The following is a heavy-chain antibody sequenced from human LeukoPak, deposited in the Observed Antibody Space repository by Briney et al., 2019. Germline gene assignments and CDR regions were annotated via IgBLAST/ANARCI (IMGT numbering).Heavy chain of an antibody. Sequence: SETLSLTCAVYGGSFSGYYWSWIRQPPGKGLEWIGEINHSGSTNYNPSLKSRVTISVDTSKNQFSLKLCSVTAADTAVYYCARVGLWAAAGTRSKDRPYYFDYWGQGTLVTVSS. CDR3: ARVGLWAAAGTRSKDRPYYFDY. CDR2: INHSGST. V-gene: IGHV4-34*01. CDR1: GGSFSGYY. J-gene: IGHJ4*02. D-gene: IGHD6-13*01.